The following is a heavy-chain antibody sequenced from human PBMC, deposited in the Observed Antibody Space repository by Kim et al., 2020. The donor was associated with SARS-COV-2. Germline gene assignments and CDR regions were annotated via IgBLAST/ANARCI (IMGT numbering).Heavy chain of an antibody. Sequence: GGSLRLSCAASGFTFSGFAMYWVRQAPGKGLEWVSVIWDDGSKKVYAASLQGRFVISRDNSKNTVYLQMYSLRAEDSAVYYCAKGDGVSYYFDIDNWGQG. V-gene: IGHV3-33*06. CDR1: GFTFSGFA. J-gene: IGHJ4*02. CDR2: IWDDGSKK. CDR3: AKGDGVSYYFDIDN. D-gene: IGHD3-22*01.